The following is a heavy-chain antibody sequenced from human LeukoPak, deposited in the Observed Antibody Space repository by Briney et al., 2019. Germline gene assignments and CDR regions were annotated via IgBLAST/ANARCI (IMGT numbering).Heavy chain of an antibody. CDR2: IYYSGST. CDR1: GGSISSYY. Sequence: PSETLSLTCPVSGGSISSYYWRWIRQPPGKGVEGIGYIYYSGSTNYNPSLKSRVTISVDTSKNQFSLKLSSVTAADTAVYYCARTAYCGGDCPDDAFDIWGQGTMVTVSS. J-gene: IGHJ3*02. V-gene: IGHV4-59*01. D-gene: IGHD2-21*01. CDR3: ARTAYCGGDCPDDAFDI.